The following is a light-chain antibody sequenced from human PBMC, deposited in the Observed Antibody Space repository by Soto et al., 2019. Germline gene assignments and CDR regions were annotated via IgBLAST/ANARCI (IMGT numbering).Light chain of an antibody. J-gene: IGKJ4*01. CDR1: QSISSY. V-gene: IGKV1-39*01. CDR3: QHGYSTPLT. Sequence: DIQMTQSPSSLCASVGDRVTITCRASQSISSYLNWYQQKPGKAPNLLIYAASTLQSGVPSRFSGSGSGTDFTLTISSLQPEDFATYFCQHGYSTPLTFGGGTKVDIK. CDR2: AAS.